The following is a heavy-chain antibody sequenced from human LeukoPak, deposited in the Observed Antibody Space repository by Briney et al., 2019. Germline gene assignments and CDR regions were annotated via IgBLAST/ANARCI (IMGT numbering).Heavy chain of an antibody. J-gene: IGHJ3*01. Sequence: GGPLRLSCAASGFTFSPYGMPWLRQAPGKGLEGVASFSAGGDSTYYADSVKGRFTISRDNSKSSLFVRMDSLRGEDTAVYFCAKDTGRLGVREVFDFWGQGTMVTVSS. CDR3: AKDTGRLGVREVFDF. V-gene: IGHV3-23*01. D-gene: IGHD3-16*01. CDR1: GFTFSPYG. CDR2: FSAGGDST.